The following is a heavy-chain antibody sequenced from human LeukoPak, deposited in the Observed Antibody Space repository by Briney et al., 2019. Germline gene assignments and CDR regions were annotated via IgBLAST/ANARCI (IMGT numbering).Heavy chain of an antibody. CDR1: GLSVSSSF. CDR3: ARTYTNNAGYYLY. J-gene: IGHJ4*02. D-gene: IGHD3-22*01. V-gene: IGHV3-53*01. CDR2: VFGGGGT. Sequence: GGSLRLSCAASGLSVSSSFMSWVRQTPGKGLEWVSSVFGGGGTRYADSVMGRFTISRDNSKSTLYLQMNSLRAEDTAVYYCARTYTNNAGYYLYWGQGTLVSVSS.